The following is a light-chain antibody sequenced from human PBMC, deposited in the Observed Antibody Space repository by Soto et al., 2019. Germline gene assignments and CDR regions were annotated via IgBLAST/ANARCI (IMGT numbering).Light chain of an antibody. J-gene: IGKJ4*01. Sequence: DIQITQSPSTVSASVGDRVTITCRASQGITTWLAWYQQKPGKAPRLLIYAASNLQSGIPSRFSGSGSGTDFTLTISSLQPEDFAIYYCQQTDNFPLTFGGGTKVDIK. CDR1: QGITTW. V-gene: IGKV1-12*01. CDR3: QQTDNFPLT. CDR2: AAS.